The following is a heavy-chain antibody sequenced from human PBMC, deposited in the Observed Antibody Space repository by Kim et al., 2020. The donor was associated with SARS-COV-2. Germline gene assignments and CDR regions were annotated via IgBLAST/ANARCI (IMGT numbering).Heavy chain of an antibody. Sequence: SVKVSCKGSGVDFNTYNISWVRQAPGQGLEWIGGIIPILGAGNNAQKFQGRVMIRADASTSTVYMELSSLTSEDTAVYYCARGGDYYDASGYPAPRYFD. CDR2: IIPILGAG. CDR3: ARGGDYYDASGYPAPRYFD. J-gene: IGHJ4*01. D-gene: IGHD3-22*01. CDR1: GVDFNTYN. V-gene: IGHV1-69*13.